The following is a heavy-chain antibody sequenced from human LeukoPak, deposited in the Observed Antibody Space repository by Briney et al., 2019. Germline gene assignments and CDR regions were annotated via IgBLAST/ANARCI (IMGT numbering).Heavy chain of an antibody. V-gene: IGHV3-30*18. D-gene: IGHD5-18*01. J-gene: IGHJ4*02. CDR3: AKDFSGYSYGVFDY. CDR1: GFTFSSYG. Sequence: GGSLRLSCAASGFTFSSYGMHWVRQAPGKGLEWVAVISYDGSNKYYADSVKGRFTISRDNSKNTLYLQMNSLGAEDTAVYYCAKDFSGYSYGVFDYWGQGTLVTVSS. CDR2: ISYDGSNK.